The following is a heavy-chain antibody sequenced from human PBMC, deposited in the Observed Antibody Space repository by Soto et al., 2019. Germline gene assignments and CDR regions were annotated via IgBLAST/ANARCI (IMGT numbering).Heavy chain of an antibody. V-gene: IGHV3-21*01. CDR1: GFTFSSYS. D-gene: IGHD3-22*01. CDR2: ISSSSSYI. Sequence: EVQLVESGGGLVKPGGSLRLSCAASGFTFSSYSMNWVRQAPGKGLEWVSSISSSSSYIYYADSVKGRFTISRDNAKNSRYLQMNSLRAEDTAVYYCARRLYYYDSSGYYGNWGQGTLVTVSS. J-gene: IGHJ4*02. CDR3: ARRLYYYDSSGYYGN.